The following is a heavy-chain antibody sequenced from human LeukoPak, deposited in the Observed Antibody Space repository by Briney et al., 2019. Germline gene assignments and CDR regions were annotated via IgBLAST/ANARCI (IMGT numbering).Heavy chain of an antibody. D-gene: IGHD1-26*01. Sequence: SVKVSFKASGGTFSSYAISWVRQAPGQGLEWMGGIIPIFGTANYAQKFQGKGTITTDESTSTAYLDLNSLRSDDQAMADYSRRGIVRAQTLGFFDSSGPGTLVTVSS. J-gene: IGHJ4*02. CDR2: IIPIFGTA. CDR1: GGTFSSYA. CDR3: SRRGIVRAQTLGFFDS. V-gene: IGHV1-69*05.